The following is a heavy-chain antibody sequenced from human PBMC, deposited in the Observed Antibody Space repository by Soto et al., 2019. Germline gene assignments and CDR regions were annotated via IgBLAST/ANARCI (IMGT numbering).Heavy chain of an antibody. V-gene: IGHV1-3*01. J-gene: IGHJ4*02. CDR3: ARVIGGWYYFDY. CDR1: VYTLTSNA. D-gene: IGHD6-19*01. Sequence: ASVKVSCKASVYTLTSNAMHWVRQAPGQRLEWMGWINAGNGNTKYSQKFQGRVTITRDTSASTAYMELSSLRSEDTAVYYCARVIGGWYYFDYWGQGTLVTVSS. CDR2: INAGNGNT.